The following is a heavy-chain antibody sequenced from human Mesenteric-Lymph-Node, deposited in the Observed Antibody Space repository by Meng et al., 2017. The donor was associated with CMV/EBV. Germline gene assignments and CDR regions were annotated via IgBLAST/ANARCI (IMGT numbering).Heavy chain of an antibody. CDR3: ARAHRWFDP. CDR1: GYSISSGYY. Sequence: SETLSLTCTVSGYSISSGYYWGWIRLPPQKGLEWIGNVDHSGNTYYNPSLKSRVTISLDTSNNQFSLKLSSVTAADTAVYYCARAHRWFDPWGQGTLVTVSS. CDR2: VDHSGNT. J-gene: IGHJ5*02. V-gene: IGHV4-38-2*02.